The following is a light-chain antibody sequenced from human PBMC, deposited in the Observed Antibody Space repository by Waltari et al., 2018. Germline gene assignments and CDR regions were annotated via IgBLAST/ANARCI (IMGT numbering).Light chain of an antibody. CDR3: QHRGHWPPEAT. Sequence: EIVLTQSPATLSLSPGERATRPCRASQSVDKYLAWYQQKPGQAPRLVIYDASNRATGIPARFSGSGSGTDFTLTISSLEPEDFAVYYCQHRGHWPPEATFGPGTKVDI. CDR1: QSVDKY. CDR2: DAS. V-gene: IGKV3-11*01. J-gene: IGKJ3*01.